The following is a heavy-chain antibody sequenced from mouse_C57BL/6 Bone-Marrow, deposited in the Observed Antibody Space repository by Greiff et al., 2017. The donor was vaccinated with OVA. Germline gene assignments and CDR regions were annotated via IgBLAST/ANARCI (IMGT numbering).Heavy chain of an antibody. Sequence: VQLQESGAELARPGASVKLSCKASGYTFTSYGISWVKQRTGQGLEWIGEIYPSSGNTYYNAKFKGKATLTADKSSSTAYMELSSLTSEDSAVYCCARSEVTAGVDGYWGQGTTLTVSS. J-gene: IGHJ2*01. CDR3: ARSEVTAGVDGY. CDR2: IYPSSGNT. CDR1: GYTFTSYG. D-gene: IGHD1-1*01. V-gene: IGHV1-81*01.